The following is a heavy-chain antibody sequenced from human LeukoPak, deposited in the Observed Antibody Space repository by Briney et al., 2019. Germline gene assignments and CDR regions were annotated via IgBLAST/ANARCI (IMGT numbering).Heavy chain of an antibody. D-gene: IGHD3-16*02. Sequence: ASVKVSCKASGYSLTGYFMHWVRQAPGQGLEWMGWINPNSGGTNYAQKFQGRVTMTRDTSISTAYMELSRLRSDDTAVYYCARDSMITFGGVIVFSFDYWGQGTLVIVSS. J-gene: IGHJ4*02. V-gene: IGHV1-2*02. CDR2: INPNSGGT. CDR3: ARDSMITFGGVIVFSFDY. CDR1: GYSLTGYF.